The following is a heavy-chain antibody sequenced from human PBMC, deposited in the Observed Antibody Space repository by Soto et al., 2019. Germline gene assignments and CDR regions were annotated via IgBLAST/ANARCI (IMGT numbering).Heavy chain of an antibody. CDR3: ARDPPRTDSSGYLRAFDI. Sequence: SEALSLTCTVSGGSISSYYWSWIRQPAGKGLEWIGRIYTSGSTNYNPSLKSRVTMSVDTSKNQFSLKLSSVTAADTAVYYCARDPPRTDSSGYLRAFDIWGQGTMVTVSS. CDR1: GGSISSYY. V-gene: IGHV4-4*07. CDR2: IYTSGST. D-gene: IGHD3-22*01. J-gene: IGHJ3*02.